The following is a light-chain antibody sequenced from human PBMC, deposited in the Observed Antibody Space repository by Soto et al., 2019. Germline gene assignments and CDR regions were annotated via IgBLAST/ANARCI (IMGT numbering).Light chain of an antibody. CDR3: QQYYSTPLT. CDR1: QSVLYSSNNKNY. Sequence: DIVMTQSPDSLAVSLGERATMNCKSSQSVLYSSNNKNYLAWYQQKPGQPPKLLIYWASTRESGVPDRFSGSGSGTDFTLTISSXQAEDVAVYYCQQYYSTPLTFGGGTKVDTK. J-gene: IGKJ4*01. V-gene: IGKV4-1*01. CDR2: WAS.